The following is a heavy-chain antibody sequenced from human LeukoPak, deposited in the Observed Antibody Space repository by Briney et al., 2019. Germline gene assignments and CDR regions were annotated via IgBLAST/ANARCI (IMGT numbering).Heavy chain of an antibody. V-gene: IGHV4-34*01. Sequence: SETLSLTCAVYGGSFSGYYWSWIRQPPGKGLEWIGEINHSGSTNYNPSLKSRVTISVDTSKNQFSLKLSSVTAADTAVYYCARESSGYASPVGYWGQGTLVTVSS. J-gene: IGHJ4*02. D-gene: IGHD5-12*01. CDR1: GGSFSGYY. CDR2: INHSGST. CDR3: ARESSGYASPVGY.